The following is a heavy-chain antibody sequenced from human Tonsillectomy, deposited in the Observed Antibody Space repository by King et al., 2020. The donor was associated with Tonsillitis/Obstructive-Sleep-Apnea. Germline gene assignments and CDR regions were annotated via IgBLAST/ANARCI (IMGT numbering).Heavy chain of an antibody. J-gene: IGHJ4*02. Sequence: QLVQSGAEGKKPGASVKVSCKASGYKFTAYFIHWVRQAPGQGLEWMGWINPSTGSTTYGQKFQGWVTMTSDTSISTVYMDLSSNDTAMYYCARAGRVDTSMVDYWGQGTLVTVSS. CDR3: ARAGRVDTSMVDY. CDR1: GYKFTAYF. V-gene: IGHV1-2*04. D-gene: IGHD5-18*01. CDR2: INPSTGST.